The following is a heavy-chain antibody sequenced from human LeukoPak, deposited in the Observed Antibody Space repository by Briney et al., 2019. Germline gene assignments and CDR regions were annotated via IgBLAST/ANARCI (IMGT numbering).Heavy chain of an antibody. CDR2: ISGGGETT. J-gene: IGHJ4*02. CDR3: ARDYADYVGYFFFDY. Sequence: PGGSLRLSCGASGFTFSSCAMNWVRQAPGKGLEWVSSISGGGETTYYADSAKGRFTISRDNSQNTLYLQMNSLRAEDTAVYYCARDYADYVGYFFFDYWGQGTLVTVSS. V-gene: IGHV3-23*01. D-gene: IGHD4-17*01. CDR1: GFTFSSCA.